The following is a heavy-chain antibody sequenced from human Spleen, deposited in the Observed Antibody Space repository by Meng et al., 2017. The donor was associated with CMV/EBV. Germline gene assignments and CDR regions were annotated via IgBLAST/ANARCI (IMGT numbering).Heavy chain of an antibody. CDR1: GFTFSA. V-gene: IGHV3-23*01. Sequence: GESLKISCAASGFTFSAMSWVRQAPGKGLEWVSTISGSGATAYYADSVKGRFTISRGNSNNTLFLQMSSLRAEDTAVYYCAKVSARGDYYDFWSGPMDVWGQGTTVTVSS. CDR3: AKVSARGDYYDFWSGPMDV. D-gene: IGHD3-3*01. J-gene: IGHJ6*02. CDR2: ISGSGATA.